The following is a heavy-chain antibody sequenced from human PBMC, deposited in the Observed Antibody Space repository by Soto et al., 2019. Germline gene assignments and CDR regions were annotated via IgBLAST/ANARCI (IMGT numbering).Heavy chain of an antibody. CDR1: GFTFSHYW. CDR2: INSDGSST. Sequence: EVQLVQSGGGLVQPGGSLRLSCAASGFTFSHYWMHWVRQVPGKGLVWVSHINSDGSSTSYADSVKGRFTISRDKGKNNLYLQMSIIRVEDTVVYYCAREDSNYHDSIWLDDWGYGTLFTVSS. V-gene: IGHV3-74*01. J-gene: IGHJ4*01. D-gene: IGHD3-3*02. CDR3: AREDSNYHDSIWLDD.